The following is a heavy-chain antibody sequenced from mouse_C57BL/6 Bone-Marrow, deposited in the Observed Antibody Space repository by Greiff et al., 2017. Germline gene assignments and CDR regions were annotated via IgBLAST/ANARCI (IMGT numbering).Heavy chain of an antibody. D-gene: IGHD1-1*01. CDR2: IDPSDSET. Sequence: VQLQQPGAELVRPGSSVKLSCKASGYTFTSYWMHWVKQRPIQGLEWIGNIDPSDSETHYNQKFKDKATLTVDKSSSTAYMQLSSLTSEDSAVYYCAREDYYGSSLYYFDYWGQGTTLTVSS. V-gene: IGHV1-52*01. CDR1: GYTFTSYW. CDR3: AREDYYGSSLYYFDY. J-gene: IGHJ2*01.